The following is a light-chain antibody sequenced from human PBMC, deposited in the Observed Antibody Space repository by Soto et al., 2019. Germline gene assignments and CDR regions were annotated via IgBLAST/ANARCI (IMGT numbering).Light chain of an antibody. CDR2: YDN. CDR3: QVWDSSPDPNCL. Sequence: SYELTQPPSVSVAPGQTARITCGGNNIGNTPVHWYQRKPGQAPVLVIYYDNDRPSGIPERFSGSNSGNTATLTISGVEAADEADYYCQVWDSSPDPNCLFGPGTKVTVL. CDR1: NIGNTP. J-gene: IGLJ1*01. V-gene: IGLV3-21*04.